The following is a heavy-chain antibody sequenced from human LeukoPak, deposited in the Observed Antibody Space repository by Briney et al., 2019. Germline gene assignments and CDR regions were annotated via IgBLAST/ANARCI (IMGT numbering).Heavy chain of an antibody. CDR2: TIPILGIA. CDR1: GRTFTSYA. V-gene: IGHV1-69*04. Sequence: GASGKLSCTASGRTFTSYAISWVRQAPGQGLEWMGRTIPILGIANYAQKFQGRVTITADKSTSTAYMELSSLRSEDTAVYYCNVGPYYYDSSGYYYDYWGQGTLVTVSS. J-gene: IGHJ4*02. CDR3: NVGPYYYDSSGYYYDY. D-gene: IGHD3-22*01.